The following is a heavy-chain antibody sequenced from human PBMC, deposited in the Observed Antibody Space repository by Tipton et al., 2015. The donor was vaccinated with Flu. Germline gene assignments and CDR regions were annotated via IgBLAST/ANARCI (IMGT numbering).Heavy chain of an antibody. CDR1: GGSIRGYY. CDR2: VYYTGST. CDR3: ARGPPGPSIRAYYFDI. D-gene: IGHD2-21*01. J-gene: IGHJ4*02. V-gene: IGHV4-59*01. Sequence: TLSLTCTVSGGSIRGYYWNWIRQFPGKGLEWIGFVYYTGSTNYKSSLKSRVTISTDTSTNQASLKMNSVIAADTAVYYCARGPPGPSIRAYYFDIWGQGVLVTASS.